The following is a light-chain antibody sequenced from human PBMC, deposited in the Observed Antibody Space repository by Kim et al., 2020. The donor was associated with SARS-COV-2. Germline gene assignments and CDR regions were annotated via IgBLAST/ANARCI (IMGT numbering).Light chain of an antibody. V-gene: IGLV3-19*01. CDR3: NSRDSSGNHWV. Sequence: ALGQKSRITCQGDSLRSYYAICYQQKPGQATVLVIYGKNNRPSGIPDRFSGSSSGNTASLTITGAQAEDEADYYCNSRDSSGNHWVFGGGTKLTVL. CDR2: GKN. CDR1: SLRSYY. J-gene: IGLJ3*02.